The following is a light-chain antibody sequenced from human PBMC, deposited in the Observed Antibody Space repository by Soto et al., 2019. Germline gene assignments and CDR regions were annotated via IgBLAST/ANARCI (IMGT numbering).Light chain of an antibody. CDR2: DAS. J-gene: IGKJ5*01. V-gene: IGKV3-20*01. CDR3: QQVAHSPIT. CDR1: QSVSSTY. Sequence: EIVLTQSPGTLSWSPVEVASLSVMASQSVSSTYLAWYQQKPGQAPRLLIYDASIRATGIPDRFSGSGSGTDFTLTISRLEPEDFAVYYCQQVAHSPITFGQGTRLEIK.